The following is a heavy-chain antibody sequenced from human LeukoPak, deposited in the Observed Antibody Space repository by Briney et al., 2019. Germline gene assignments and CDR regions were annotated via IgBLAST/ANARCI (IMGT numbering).Heavy chain of an antibody. CDR1: GYTFTGYY. CDR3: AKPYRYCSSTSCRNWFDP. Sequence: ASVKVSCKASGYTFTGYYMHWVRQAPGQGLEWMGWINPNSGGTNYAQKFQGRATMTRDMSISTAYMELSRLRSDDTAVYYCAKPYRYCSSTSCRNWFDPWGQGTLVTVSS. J-gene: IGHJ5*02. V-gene: IGHV1-2*02. CDR2: INPNSGGT. D-gene: IGHD2-2*01.